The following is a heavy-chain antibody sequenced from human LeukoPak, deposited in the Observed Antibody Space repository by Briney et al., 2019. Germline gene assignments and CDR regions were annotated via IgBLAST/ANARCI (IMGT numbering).Heavy chain of an antibody. V-gene: IGHV1-58*01. J-gene: IGHJ6*03. CDR1: GFTFTCSA. CDR3: TAGYLPAANYYYYYYMDV. D-gene: IGHD2-2*01. CDR2: IVVGSSNT. Sequence: SVKVSCKASGFTFTCSAVQWVRQARGQRLEWIGWIVVGSSNTNYAQKFQERVTITRDMSTSTAYMELSSLRSEDTAVYYCTAGYLPAANYYYYYYMDVWGKGTTVTVSS.